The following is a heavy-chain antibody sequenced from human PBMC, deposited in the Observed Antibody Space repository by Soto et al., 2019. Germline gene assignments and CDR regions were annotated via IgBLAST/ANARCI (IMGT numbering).Heavy chain of an antibody. V-gene: IGHV4-61*01. J-gene: IGHJ4*02. CDR3: ARSSCGGRDCYLLDF. CDR1: DGSVNSGSYY. D-gene: IGHD2-21*02. CDR2: IYYSGST. Sequence: SQTLSLTCTVSDGSVNSGSYYWRWIRQPPGKGLEWIGYIYYSGSTNYNPSLKSRVTISIDTSKNQFSLNLSSVTAADTAIYYCARSSCGGRDCYLLDFWGQGTLVTVSS.